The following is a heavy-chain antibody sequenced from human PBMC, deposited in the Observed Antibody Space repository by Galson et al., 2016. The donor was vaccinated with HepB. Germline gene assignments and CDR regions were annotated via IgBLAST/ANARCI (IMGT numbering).Heavy chain of an antibody. V-gene: IGHV5-51*01. D-gene: IGHD1-26*01. CDR2: IYPYDSDT. J-gene: IGHJ4*02. Sequence: QSGAEVKRPGDSLKISCKGSGSIFTSYWIAWVRQMPGKGLEYVGIIYPYDSDTRYSPSFQGQVTISADKSINTAYLEWKTLKASDTALYYCARQWELPKGNLENWGQGTLVTVSS. CDR1: GSIFTSYW. CDR3: ARQWELPKGNLEN.